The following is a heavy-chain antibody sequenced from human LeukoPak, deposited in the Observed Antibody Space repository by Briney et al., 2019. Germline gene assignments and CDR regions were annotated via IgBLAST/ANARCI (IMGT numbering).Heavy chain of an antibody. J-gene: IGHJ3*02. Sequence: TLSLTCAVSGGSISSGGYSWSWIRQPPGKGLEWIGYIYHSGSTYYNPSLKSRVTISVDRSKNQFSLKLSSVTAADTAVYYCARVLYSSSWYDLAFDIWGQGTMVTVSS. CDR2: IYHSGST. CDR1: GGSISSGGYS. D-gene: IGHD6-13*01. V-gene: IGHV4-30-2*01. CDR3: ARVLYSSSWYDLAFDI.